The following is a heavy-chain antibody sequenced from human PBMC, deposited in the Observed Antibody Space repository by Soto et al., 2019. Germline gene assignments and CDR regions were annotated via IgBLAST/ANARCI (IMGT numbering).Heavy chain of an antibody. D-gene: IGHD6-19*01. J-gene: IGHJ5*02. CDR3: ATVAGTGWFDP. CDR2: ISSSSSYI. CDR1: GFTFSSYS. V-gene: IGHV3-21*01. Sequence: GGSLRLSCAASGFTFSSYSMNWVRQAPGKGLEWVSSISSSSSYIYYADSVKGRFTISRDNAKNSLYLQMNSLRAEDTAVYYCATVAGTGWFDPWGQGTLVTVSS.